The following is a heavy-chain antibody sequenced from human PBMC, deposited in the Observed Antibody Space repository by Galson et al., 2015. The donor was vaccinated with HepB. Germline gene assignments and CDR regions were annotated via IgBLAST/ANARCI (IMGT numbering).Heavy chain of an antibody. J-gene: IGHJ6*02. CDR2: INPSGGST. CDR1: GYTFTSYY. Sequence: SVKVSCKASGYTFTSYYMHWVRQAPGQGLEWMGIINPSGGSTSYAQKFQGRVTMTRDTSTSTVYMELSSLRSEDTAVYYCARGSPTTASTRSSYGMDVWGQGTTVTVSS. D-gene: IGHD4-17*01. V-gene: IGHV1-46*01. CDR3: ARGSPTTASTRSSYGMDV.